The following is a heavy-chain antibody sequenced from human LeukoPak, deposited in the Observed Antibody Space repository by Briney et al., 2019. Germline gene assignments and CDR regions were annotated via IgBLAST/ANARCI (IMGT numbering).Heavy chain of an antibody. Sequence: PSETLSLTCTVSGASITSIPYYWGWIRQPPGKGLEWIGNIYYSGSTYYNPALNSRVIISVDTSKNQFSLKVSSVSAADTAVYFCARDPGIVARRGWFDPWGQGTLVIVSS. CDR1: GASITSIPYY. J-gene: IGHJ5*02. V-gene: IGHV4-39*07. D-gene: IGHD6-6*01. CDR2: IYYSGST. CDR3: ARDPGIVARRGWFDP.